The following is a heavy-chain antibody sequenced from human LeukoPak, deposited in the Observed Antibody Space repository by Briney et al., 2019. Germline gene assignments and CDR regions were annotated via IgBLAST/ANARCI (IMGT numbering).Heavy chain of an antibody. D-gene: IGHD3-9*01. CDR3: SRAGFDWLSYYFDY. V-gene: IGHV1-2*02. CDR1: GYTFTVYY. J-gene: IGHJ4*02. CDR2: INTNSGGT. Sequence: ASVTVSCKASGYTFTVYYMHWVRQAPGQGLEWMGWINTNSGGTNYAQKFQGRVTMTRDTSISTAYMELSRLRSDDTAVYYCSRAGFDWLSYYFDYWGQGTLVTVSS.